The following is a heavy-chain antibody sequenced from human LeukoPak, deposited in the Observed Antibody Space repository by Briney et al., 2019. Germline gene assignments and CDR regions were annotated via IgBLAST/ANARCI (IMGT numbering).Heavy chain of an antibody. CDR3: ARALKGVRRRIAGDTTFEYYYYMDV. J-gene: IGHJ6*03. CDR2: IKQDGSEK. D-gene: IGHD1-26*01. CDR1: GFTFTSYW. V-gene: IGHV3-7*01. Sequence: GGSLRLSCAASGFTFTSYWMSWVRQAPGKGLEWVANIKQDGSEKYYVDSVKGRFTISRDNAKNSLYLQMNSLRAEDTAVYYCARALKGVRRRIAGDTTFEYYYYMDVWGKGTTVTISS.